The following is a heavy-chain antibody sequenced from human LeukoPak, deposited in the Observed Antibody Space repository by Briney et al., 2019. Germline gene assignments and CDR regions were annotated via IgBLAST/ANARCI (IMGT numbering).Heavy chain of an antibody. CDR3: ARDLNSGYCSSTSCYPWGYYYYYYMDV. CDR1: GYTFTSYY. Sequence: ASVKVSCKASGYTFTSYYMHWVRQAPGQGLEWMGIINPSGGSTSYAQKFQGRVTMTRDTSTSTAYMELRSLRSDDTAVYYCARDLNSGYCSSTSCYPWGYYYYYYMDVWGKGTTVTVSS. V-gene: IGHV1-46*01. D-gene: IGHD2-2*01. J-gene: IGHJ6*03. CDR2: INPSGGST.